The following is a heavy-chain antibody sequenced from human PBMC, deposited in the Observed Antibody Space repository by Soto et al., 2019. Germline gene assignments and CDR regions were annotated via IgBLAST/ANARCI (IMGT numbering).Heavy chain of an antibody. J-gene: IGHJ4*02. CDR1: GFTFSSYG. Sequence: PGGSLRLSCAASGFTFSSYGMHWVRQAPGKGLEWVAVIWYDGSNKYYADSVKGRFTISRDNSKNTLYLQMNSLRAEDTAVYYCARDRHSSSWSSPFDYWGQGTLVTVYS. D-gene: IGHD6-13*01. CDR3: ARDRHSSSWSSPFDY. V-gene: IGHV3-33*01. CDR2: IWYDGSNK.